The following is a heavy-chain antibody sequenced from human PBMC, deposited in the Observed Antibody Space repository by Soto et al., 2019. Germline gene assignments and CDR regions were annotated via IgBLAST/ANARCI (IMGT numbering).Heavy chain of an antibody. D-gene: IGHD1-1*01. Sequence: GGSLRLSCAASGFTFSTYAMAWVRQAPGKGLEWVSGVSASGLNTDYADPVKGRFYISRDNSKNTVSLHMNSLRAEDTALYYCAQDPPRRTSGHSFDYWGQGTPVTVS. V-gene: IGHV3-23*01. CDR2: VSASGLNT. CDR1: GFTFSTYA. CDR3: AQDPPRRTSGHSFDY. J-gene: IGHJ4*02.